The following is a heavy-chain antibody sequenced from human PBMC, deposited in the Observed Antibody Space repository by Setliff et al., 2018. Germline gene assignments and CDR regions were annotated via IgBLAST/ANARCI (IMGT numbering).Heavy chain of an antibody. CDR3: ARGFGYYYDSSGYYFHYGMDV. J-gene: IGHJ6*02. CDR1: GGSISSHY. D-gene: IGHD3-22*01. Sequence: SETLSLTCTVSGGSISSHYWSWIRQPPGKGLEWIGSIYYSGSTNYNPSLKSRVTISVDTSKNQFSLKLSSVTAADTAVHYCARGFGYYYDSSGYYFHYGMDVWGQGTTVTVSS. V-gene: IGHV4-59*11. CDR2: IYYSGST.